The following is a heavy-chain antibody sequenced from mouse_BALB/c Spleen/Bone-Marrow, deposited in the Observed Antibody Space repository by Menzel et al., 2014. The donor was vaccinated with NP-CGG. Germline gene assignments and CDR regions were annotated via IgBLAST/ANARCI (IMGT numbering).Heavy chain of an antibody. D-gene: IGHD2-13*01. CDR2: INPGSGGT. CDR3: ARRDYSFAY. CDR1: GYAFTNYL. J-gene: IGHJ3*01. V-gene: IGHV1-54*01. Sequence: VRLQQSGAELVRPGTSVKVSCKASGYAFTNYLIEWVKQRPGRGLKWIGVINPGSGGTNYNEKFKGKATLTADKSSSTAYMQLSSLTSDDSAVYFCARRDYSFAYWGQGTLVTVSA.